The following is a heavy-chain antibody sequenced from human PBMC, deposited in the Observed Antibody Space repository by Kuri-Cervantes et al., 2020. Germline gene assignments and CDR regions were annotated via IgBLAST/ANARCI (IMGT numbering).Heavy chain of an antibody. D-gene: IGHD3-10*01. CDR3: ARASRGSNSYDY. Sequence: LSLTCAASGFTFSSYGMHWVRQAPGKGLEWVAVIWYDGSNKYYADSVKGRFTISRDNSKNTLYLQMNSLRAEDTAVYYCARASRGSNSYDYWGQGTLVTVSS. V-gene: IGHV3-33*01. CDR1: GFTFSSYG. CDR2: IWYDGSNK. J-gene: IGHJ4*02.